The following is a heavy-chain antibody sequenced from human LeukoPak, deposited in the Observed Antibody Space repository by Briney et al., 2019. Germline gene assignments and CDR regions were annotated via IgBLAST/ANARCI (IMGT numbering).Heavy chain of an antibody. Sequence: SETLSLTCTVSGGSISSSSYYWGWIRQPPGKGLEWIGSIYYTGSTDYNPSLKSRVTISVDTSKNQFSLKLTSVTAADTAVYYCARFGQQQLVRGYYYYLDVWGKGTTVTVSS. CDR2: IYYTGST. V-gene: IGHV4-39*07. CDR1: GGSISSSSYY. D-gene: IGHD6-13*01. CDR3: ARFGQQQLVRGYYYYLDV. J-gene: IGHJ6*03.